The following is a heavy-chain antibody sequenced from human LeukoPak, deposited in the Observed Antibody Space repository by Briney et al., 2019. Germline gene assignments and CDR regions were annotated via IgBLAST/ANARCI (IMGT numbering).Heavy chain of an antibody. CDR1: GFTFDDYG. CDR3: AKDRAAGYNWFDP. V-gene: IGHV3-20*04. J-gene: IGHJ5*02. D-gene: IGHD6-13*01. Sequence: GGSLRLSCAASGFTFDDYGMSWVRQAPGKGLEWVSGINWNGGSTGYADSVKGRFTISRDNSKNTLYLQMNSLRAEDTAVYYCAKDRAAGYNWFDPWGQGTLVTVSS. CDR2: INWNGGST.